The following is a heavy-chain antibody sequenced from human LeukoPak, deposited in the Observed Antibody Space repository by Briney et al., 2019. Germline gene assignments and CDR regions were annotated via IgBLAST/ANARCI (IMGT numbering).Heavy chain of an antibody. CDR1: GGSFSGYY. J-gene: IGHJ4*02. Sequence: PSETLSHTCAAYGGSFSGYYWSWIRQPPGKGLEWLGEITHSGSTNYNPSLKSRVTISVDTSKNQFPLKVSSVTAAHTAVYFCARVRAIVVVPANTRFDYWGQGNLVTVSS. D-gene: IGHD2-2*01. V-gene: IGHV4-34*01. CDR3: ARVRAIVVVPANTRFDY. CDR2: ITHSGST.